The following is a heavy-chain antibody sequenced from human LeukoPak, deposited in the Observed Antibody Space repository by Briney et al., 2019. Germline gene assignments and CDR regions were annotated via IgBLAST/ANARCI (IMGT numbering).Heavy chain of an antibody. J-gene: IGHJ4*02. D-gene: IGHD3-16*01. CDR2: IYHSGST. CDR3: ARALGLGLGGHQIDY. CDR1: GYSISSGYY. Sequence: SETLSLTCTVSGYSISSGYYWGWIRQPPGKGLEWIGSIYHSGSTYYNPSLKSRVTISVDTSKNQFSLKLSSVTAADTAVYYCARALGLGLGGHQIDYWGQGTLVTVSS. V-gene: IGHV4-38-2*02.